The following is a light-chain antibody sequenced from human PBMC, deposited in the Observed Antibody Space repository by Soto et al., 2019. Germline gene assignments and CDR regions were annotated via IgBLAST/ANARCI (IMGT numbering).Light chain of an antibody. CDR3: QQYINWPRT. CDR2: GAS. V-gene: IGKV3-15*01. Sequence: EIVMTQSPATLSVSPGERATLSCRASQSVSSNLAWYQQTPGQAPRILIYGASTRAPGIPARFSGSGSGTEFTLTISSLPSEDFAVYYCQQYINWPRTFGQGTKVEI. CDR1: QSVSSN. J-gene: IGKJ1*01.